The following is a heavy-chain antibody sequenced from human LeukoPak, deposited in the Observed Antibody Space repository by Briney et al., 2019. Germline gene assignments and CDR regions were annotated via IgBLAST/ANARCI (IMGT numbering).Heavy chain of an antibody. D-gene: IGHD3-16*01. CDR1: GLTVSSY. Sequence: PGGSLRLSCAASGLTVSSYMSWVRQAPGKGLEWVAVISDDGRKKYYADSVKGRFTISRDNSKNTLYLQMNSLRAEDTAVYYCAKDSKNYAIDYWGQGTLVTVSS. CDR3: AKDSKNYAIDY. CDR2: ISDDGRKK. V-gene: IGHV3-30*18. J-gene: IGHJ4*02.